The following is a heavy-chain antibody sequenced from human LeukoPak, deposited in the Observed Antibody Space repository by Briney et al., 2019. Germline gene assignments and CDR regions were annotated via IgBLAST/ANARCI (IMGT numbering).Heavy chain of an antibody. V-gene: IGHV1-46*01. D-gene: IGHD6-6*01. CDR2: INPRGDST. J-gene: IGHJ3*02. CDR3: ARVLSSSSSDAFDI. CDR1: GYSFTSYD. Sequence: GASVKVSCKASGYSFTSYDMHWVRQAPGQGLEWMGIINPRGDSTSYAQKFQGRVTMTRDMSTGTVYMELSSLRSEDTAVYYCARVLSSSSSDAFDIWGQGTMVTVSS.